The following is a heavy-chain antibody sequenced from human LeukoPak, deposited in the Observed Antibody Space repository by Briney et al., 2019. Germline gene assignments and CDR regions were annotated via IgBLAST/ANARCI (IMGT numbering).Heavy chain of an antibody. V-gene: IGHV5-51*01. CDR1: GYSFTSYW. D-gene: IGHD1-26*01. Sequence: GESLKISCKASGYSFTSYWIGWVRQMPGKGLEWMGIIYPGDSDTRYSPSFQCQVTISADKSISTAYLQWSSLKASDTAMYYCARSTSGSYWGLDYWGQGTLVTVSS. CDR3: ARSTSGSYWGLDY. CDR2: IYPGDSDT. J-gene: IGHJ4*02.